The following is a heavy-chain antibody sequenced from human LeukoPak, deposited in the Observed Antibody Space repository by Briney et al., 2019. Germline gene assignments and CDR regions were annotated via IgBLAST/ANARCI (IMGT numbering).Heavy chain of an antibody. J-gene: IGHJ4*02. CDR2: IKQDGSEK. Sequence: GGSLRLSCAASGFTLSSYWMSWVRQAPGKGLEWVANIKQDGSEKYYVDSVKGRFTISRDNAKNSLYLQMNSLRAEDTAVYYCARKRYHDYWGQGTLVTVSS. V-gene: IGHV3-7*01. CDR3: ARKRYHDY. D-gene: IGHD3-9*01. CDR1: GFTLSSYW.